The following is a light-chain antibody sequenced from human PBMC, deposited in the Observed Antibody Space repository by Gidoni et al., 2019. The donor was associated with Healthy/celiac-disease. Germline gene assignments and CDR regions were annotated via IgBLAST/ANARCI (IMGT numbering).Light chain of an antibody. V-gene: IGKV3-11*01. CDR2: DAS. Sequence: EIVLTQSTATLSLSPGERATLSSPRLLIYDASNTATVIPPMFSGSGSGTDFTLTISSLEPEYFAFYYCQQRSNWPPITFGQGTRLEIK. J-gene: IGKJ5*01. CDR3: QQRSNWPPIT.